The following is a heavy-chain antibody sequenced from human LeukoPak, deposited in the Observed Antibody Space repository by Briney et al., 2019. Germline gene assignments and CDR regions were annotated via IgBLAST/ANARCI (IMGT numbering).Heavy chain of an antibody. Sequence: SETLSLTCTVSGGSIGSYYWSWLRQSPGKGLEWIAYIHYSGSTNYNPSLKSRVTISVDTSTNQFSLNLSSVTAADTAVYYCARVSYSGGYFDYWGQGTLVTVSS. CDR3: ARVSYSGGYFDY. V-gene: IGHV4-59*01. J-gene: IGHJ4*02. D-gene: IGHD1-26*01. CDR1: GGSIGSYY. CDR2: IHYSGST.